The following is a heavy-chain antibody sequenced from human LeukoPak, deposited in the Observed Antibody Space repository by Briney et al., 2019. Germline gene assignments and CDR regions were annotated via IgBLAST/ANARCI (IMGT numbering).Heavy chain of an antibody. CDR1: GFTLSSYS. J-gene: IGHJ4*02. V-gene: IGHV3-48*02. Sequence: GGSLRLSCAASGFTLSSYSMNWVRQAPGKGLEWGSYISSSSSTIYYADSEKGRFTISRDNAKNSLYLQMNSLRDEVTAGYYCARVTVTTNDYWGEGTLVTVSS. CDR2: ISSSSSTI. D-gene: IGHD4-17*01. CDR3: ARVTVTTNDY.